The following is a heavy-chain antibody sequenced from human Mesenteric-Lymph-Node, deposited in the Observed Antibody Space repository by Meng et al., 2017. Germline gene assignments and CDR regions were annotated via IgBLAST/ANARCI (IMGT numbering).Heavy chain of an antibody. D-gene: IGHD3-22*01. J-gene: IGHJ4*02. CDR1: GLHLGSAG. Sequence: GESLKISCATSGLHLGSAGMSWVRQAPGKGLVWVSRINSDGSSTSYADSVKGRFTISRDNAKNTLYLQMNSLRAEDTAVYYCAREEDYDGHYFDYWGQGTLVTVSS. CDR2: INSDGSST. CDR3: AREEDYDGHYFDY. V-gene: IGHV3-74*01.